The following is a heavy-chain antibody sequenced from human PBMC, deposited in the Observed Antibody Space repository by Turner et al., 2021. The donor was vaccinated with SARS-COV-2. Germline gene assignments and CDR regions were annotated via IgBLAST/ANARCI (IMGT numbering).Heavy chain of an antibody. Sequence: EVQLVESGGGLIQPGGSLRLSCAASGFTVSSNYMNWVRQAPGKGLEWVSVIYSGVSTFYADSVKGRFTISRDNSKNTLYLQMNSLRADDTAVYYCAREAPLGVNSMAFDYWGQGTLVTVSS. D-gene: IGHD3-10*01. CDR1: GFTVSSNY. CDR2: IYSGVST. CDR3: AREAPLGVNSMAFDY. V-gene: IGHV3-53*01. J-gene: IGHJ4*02.